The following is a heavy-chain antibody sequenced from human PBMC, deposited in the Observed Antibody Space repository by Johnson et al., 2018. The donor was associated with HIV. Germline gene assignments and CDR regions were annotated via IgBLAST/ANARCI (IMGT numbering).Heavy chain of an antibody. J-gene: IGHJ3*01. CDR3: SKIAEVTGLKEAFDF. CDR2: ISYDGSSK. V-gene: IGHV3-30*18. Sequence: QVQLVESGGGVVQPGTSLRLSCAASGFTFSSYGMHWVRQAPGEGLEWVAVISYDGSSKFSADSVKGRFTISRDNSKNPLYLQMNSLRVEDAAVYFCSKIAEVTGLKEAFDFWGRGTMVTVSS. CDR1: GFTFSSYG. D-gene: IGHD1-14*01.